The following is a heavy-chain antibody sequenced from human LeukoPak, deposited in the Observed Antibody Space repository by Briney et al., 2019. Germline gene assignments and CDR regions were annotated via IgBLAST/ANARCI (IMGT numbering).Heavy chain of an antibody. V-gene: IGHV3-30-3*01. CDR1: GFTFSRYA. D-gene: IGHD2-2*01. CDR3: ARGSTTSCYSSGDY. Sequence: GGSLRLSCAASGFTFSRYAMHWVRQAPGKGREWVAVISHDGSSEYYADSVKGRFTISRDDSKNSLYLQMNSLRAEDTAVYSCARGSTTSCYSSGDYWGQGTLVTVSS. J-gene: IGHJ4*02. CDR2: ISHDGSSE.